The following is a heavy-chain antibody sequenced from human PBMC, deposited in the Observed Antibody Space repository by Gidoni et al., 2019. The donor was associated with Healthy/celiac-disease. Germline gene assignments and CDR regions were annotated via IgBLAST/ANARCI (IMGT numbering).Heavy chain of an antibody. CDR2: IYYSGST. CDR3: ARQGGGSSSDY. Sequence: QLQLQESGPGLVKPSETLSLTCTVSGGSISSSSYYWGWIRQPPGKGLEWIGSIYYSGSTYYNPSLKSRVTISVDTSKNKFSLKLSSVTAADTAVYYCARQGGGSSSDYWGQGTLVTVSS. CDR1: GGSISSSSYY. D-gene: IGHD6-6*01. V-gene: IGHV4-39*01. J-gene: IGHJ4*02.